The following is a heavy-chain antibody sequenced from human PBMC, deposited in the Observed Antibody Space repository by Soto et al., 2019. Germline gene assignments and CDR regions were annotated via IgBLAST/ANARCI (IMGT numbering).Heavy chain of an antibody. CDR3: ARNDFWSGYPYYYYGMDV. Sequence: GESLKISCKGLGYSFGTYWIGWVRQVPGKGLEWMGIIYPGDSDTRYSPSFQGQVTISADKSISTAYLQWSSLKASDTAMYYCARNDFWSGYPYYYYGMDVWGQGTTVTVSS. J-gene: IGHJ6*02. CDR2: IYPGDSDT. D-gene: IGHD3-3*01. CDR1: GYSFGTYW. V-gene: IGHV5-51*01.